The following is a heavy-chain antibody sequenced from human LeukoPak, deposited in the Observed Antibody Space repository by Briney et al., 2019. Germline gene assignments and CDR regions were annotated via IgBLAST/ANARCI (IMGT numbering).Heavy chain of an antibody. CDR3: ARVPTIAVAGDDAFDI. CDR2: IYTSGST. Sequence: PSETLSLTCAVYGGSFSSYYWSWIRQPAGKGLEWIGRIYTSGSTNYNPSLKSRVTMSVDTSKNQFSLKLSSVTAADTAVYYCARVPTIAVAGDDAFDIWGQGTMVTVSS. CDR1: GGSFSSYY. J-gene: IGHJ3*02. D-gene: IGHD6-19*01. V-gene: IGHV4-59*10.